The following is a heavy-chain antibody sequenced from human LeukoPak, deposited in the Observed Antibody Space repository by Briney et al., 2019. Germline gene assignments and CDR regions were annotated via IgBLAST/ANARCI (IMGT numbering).Heavy chain of an antibody. Sequence: ASVKVSCKASGYTFTSYYMHWVRQAPGQGPEWMGIINPSGGSTSYARKFQGRVTMTRDMSTSTVYMDLSSLRSDDTAVYYCARGEFSMDVWGKGTTVTVSS. CDR1: GYTFTSYY. CDR3: ARGEFSMDV. J-gene: IGHJ6*03. CDR2: INPSGGST. V-gene: IGHV1-46*01. D-gene: IGHD3-10*01.